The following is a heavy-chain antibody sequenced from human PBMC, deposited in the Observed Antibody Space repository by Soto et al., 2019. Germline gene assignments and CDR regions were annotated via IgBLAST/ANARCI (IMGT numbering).Heavy chain of an antibody. Sequence: PGERLRLNAETARTTCMDYYTTWIRQAPGKGLERDSYISSSGNSIYYADSVKGRFTISRDNAKNSLYLQMNTLRAEDTAVYYCARGICCNDFDN. V-gene: IGHV3-11*01. CDR2: ISSSGNSI. D-gene: IGHD2-21*01. CDR1: RTTCMDYY. CDR3: ARGICCNDFDN. J-gene: IGHJ4*01.